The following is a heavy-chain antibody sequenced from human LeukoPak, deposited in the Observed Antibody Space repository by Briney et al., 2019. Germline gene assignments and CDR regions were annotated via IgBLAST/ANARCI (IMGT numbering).Heavy chain of an antibody. CDR1: GFTFSSYG. CDR2: ISYDGSNK. J-gene: IGHJ4*02. D-gene: IGHD3-9*01. CDR3: APKGDILTGYYPG. V-gene: IGHV3-30*03. Sequence: GGSLRLSCAASGFTFSSYGMHWVRQAPGKGLEWVAVISYDGSNKYYADSVKGRFTISRDNSKNTLYLQMNSLRAEDTAVYYCAPKGDILTGYYPGWGQGILVTVSS.